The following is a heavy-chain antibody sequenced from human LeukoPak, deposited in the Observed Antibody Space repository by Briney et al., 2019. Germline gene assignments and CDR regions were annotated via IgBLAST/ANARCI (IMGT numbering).Heavy chain of an antibody. Sequence: ASVKVSCKVSGYTLTELSIHWVRQAPGQGLEWMGWISAYNGNTNYAQKLQGRVTMTTDTSTSTAYMELRSLRSDDTAVYYCARQPGLGYCSGGSCYSDYWGQGTLVTVSS. J-gene: IGHJ4*02. CDR1: GYTLTELS. D-gene: IGHD2-15*01. CDR3: ARQPGLGYCSGGSCYSDY. V-gene: IGHV1-18*01. CDR2: ISAYNGNT.